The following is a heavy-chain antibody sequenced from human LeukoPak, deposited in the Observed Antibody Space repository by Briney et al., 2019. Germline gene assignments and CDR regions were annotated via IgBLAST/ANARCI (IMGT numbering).Heavy chain of an antibody. CDR1: GFTFDDYA. V-gene: IGHV3-9*01. D-gene: IGHD2-21*02. Sequence: GRSLRLSCAASGFTFDDYAMHWVRQAPGKGLEWVSGISWNSGSIGYADSVKGRFTISRDNAKNSLYLQMNSLRAEDTALYYCARASELAYCGGDCYSGDAFDIWGQGTMVTVSS. CDR3: ARASELAYCGGDCYSGDAFDI. J-gene: IGHJ3*02. CDR2: ISWNSGSI.